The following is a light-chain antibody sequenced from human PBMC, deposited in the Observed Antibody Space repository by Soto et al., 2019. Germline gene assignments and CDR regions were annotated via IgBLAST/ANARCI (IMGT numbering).Light chain of an antibody. Sequence: QSVLTQPASVSGSPGQSITISCTGSSSDVGNYNLVSWYQHHAGKAPKDIVYEGSKRPSGVSDRFSGSKSGNTASLTISGLRAEDEADYFCCSYAGSDVWVFGGGTKVTVL. CDR1: SSDVGNYNL. V-gene: IGLV2-23*01. CDR2: EGS. CDR3: CSYAGSDVWV. J-gene: IGLJ3*02.